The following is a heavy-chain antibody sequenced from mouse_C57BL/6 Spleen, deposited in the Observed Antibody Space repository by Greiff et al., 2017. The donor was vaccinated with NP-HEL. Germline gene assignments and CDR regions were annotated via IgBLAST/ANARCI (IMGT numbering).Heavy chain of an antibody. CDR2: IYPGDGDT. CDR1: GYAFSSSW. Sequence: VQLQQSGPELVKPGASVKISCKASGYAFSSSWMNWVKQRPGKGLEWIGRIYPGDGDTNYNGKFKGKATLTADKSSSTAYMQLSSLTSEDSAVYFCARSVLYYFDYWGQGTTLTVSS. V-gene: IGHV1-82*01. CDR3: ARSVLYYFDY. J-gene: IGHJ2*01.